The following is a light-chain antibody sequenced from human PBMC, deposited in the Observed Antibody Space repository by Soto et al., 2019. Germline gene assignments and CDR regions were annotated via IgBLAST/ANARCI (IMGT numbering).Light chain of an antibody. Sequence: QSALTQPASMSGSPGQSITISCTGTSSDIGDYDFVSWYQQHPDKAPKLIIYDVSNRPSGISNRFSGSKSGNTASLTISGLQADDEADYYCSSYTITSYLAVFGGGTKLTVL. J-gene: IGLJ2*01. CDR3: SSYTITSYLAV. CDR1: SSDIGDYDF. CDR2: DVS. V-gene: IGLV2-14*01.